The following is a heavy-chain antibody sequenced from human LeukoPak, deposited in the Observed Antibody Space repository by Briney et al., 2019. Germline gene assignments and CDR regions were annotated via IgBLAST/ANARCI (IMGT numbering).Heavy chain of an antibody. CDR2: INRNGDST. CDR1: GFTFDDYG. Sequence: GGSLRLSCEASGFTFDDYGMSWVRQLPGKGLEWVSGINRNGDSTDYAGSVKGRFTISRDNAKDSHFLQMNSLRVEDTALYYCARGFRNGPFDCWGQGTLVTVSS. J-gene: IGHJ4*02. CDR3: ARGFRNGPFDC. D-gene: IGHD2-8*01. V-gene: IGHV3-20*04.